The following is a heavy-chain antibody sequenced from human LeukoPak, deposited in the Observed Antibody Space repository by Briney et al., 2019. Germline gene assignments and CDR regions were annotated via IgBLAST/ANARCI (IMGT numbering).Heavy chain of an antibody. CDR2: IYPGDSDT. CDR3: ARRPSGYYDSSGYSGGDGAFDI. D-gene: IGHD3-22*01. V-gene: IGHV5-51*04. Sequence: KVTCKVSGYTFTCYDINWVRQMPGKGLEWMVIIYPGDSDTRYSPSFQGQVTISAAQPISTAYLQWSSLKASDTAVYYCARRPSGYYDSSGYSGGDGAFDIWGQGTMVTVSS. J-gene: IGHJ3*02. CDR1: GYTFTCYD.